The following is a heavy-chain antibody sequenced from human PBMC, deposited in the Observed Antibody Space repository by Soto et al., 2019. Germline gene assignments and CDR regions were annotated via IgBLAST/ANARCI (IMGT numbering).Heavy chain of an antibody. Sequence: GGSLRLSCAASGFTFSSYDMHWVRQATGKGLEWVSAIGTAGDTYYPGSVKGRFTISRENAKNSLYLQMNSLRAGDTAVYYCAIALKGYYSSTSCYRRYYYYMDVWGKGTKVTVSS. J-gene: IGHJ6*03. CDR1: GFTFSSYD. CDR2: IGTAGDT. D-gene: IGHD2-2*01. CDR3: AIALKGYYSSTSCYRRYYYYMDV. V-gene: IGHV3-13*01.